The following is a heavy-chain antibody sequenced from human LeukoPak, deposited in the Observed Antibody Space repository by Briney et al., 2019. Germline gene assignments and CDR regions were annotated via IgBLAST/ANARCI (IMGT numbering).Heavy chain of an antibody. J-gene: IGHJ4*02. Sequence: PSETLSLTCTVSGGAITSYYWSWIRQPPGKGLEWIGYIPYRGGTNYKPSLKSRVTISLDTSRNHFSLKLSSVTAADTAVYYCARGSKYSSGWYGESYYFDYWGQGTLVTVSS. CDR2: IPYRGGT. CDR1: GGAITSYY. D-gene: IGHD6-19*01. CDR3: ARGSKYSSGWYGESYYFDY. V-gene: IGHV4-59*12.